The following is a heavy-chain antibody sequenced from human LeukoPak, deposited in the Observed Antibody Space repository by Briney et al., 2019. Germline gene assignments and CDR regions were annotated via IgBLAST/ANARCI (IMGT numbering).Heavy chain of an antibody. CDR3: VRDSSASY. CDR1: GFTVSSNY. CDR2: INTDGSFT. V-gene: IGHV3-74*01. D-gene: IGHD3-22*01. Sequence: GGSLRLSCAASGFTVSSNYMSWVRQAPGKGLVGVSRINTDGSFTSYADSVKGRFTISRDNAKNTLYLQMNSLRAEDTAVYYCVRDSSASYWGQGTLVTVSS. J-gene: IGHJ4*02.